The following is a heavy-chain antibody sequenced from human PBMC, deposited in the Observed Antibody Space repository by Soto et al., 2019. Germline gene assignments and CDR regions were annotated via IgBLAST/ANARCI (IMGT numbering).Heavy chain of an antibody. J-gene: IGHJ3*02. CDR1: GYTFTSYG. CDR3: ARGRAAAAYDAFDI. Sequence: ASVKVSCKASGYTFTSYGISWVRQAPGQGLEWMGWISAYNGNTNYAQKLQGRVTMATGTSTSTAYMELRSLRSDDTAVYYCARGRAAAAYDAFDIWGQGTMVTVSS. D-gene: IGHD6-13*01. V-gene: IGHV1-18*01. CDR2: ISAYNGNT.